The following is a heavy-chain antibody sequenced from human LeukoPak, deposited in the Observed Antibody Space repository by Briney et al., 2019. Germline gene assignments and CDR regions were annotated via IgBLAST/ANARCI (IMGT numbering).Heavy chain of an antibody. CDR1: GFTFSSYA. J-gene: IGHJ4*02. D-gene: IGHD2-15*01. V-gene: IGHV3-23*01. CDR2: ISGTGGRT. CDR3: AKSGVLAAIGEYFDY. Sequence: GGSLRLSCAASGFTFSSYAMSWVRQAPGKGLEWVSVISGTGGRTYYADSVKGRFTISRDNSKNTLYLQMNSLRAEDTAVYYCAKSGVLAAIGEYFDYWGQGTLVTASS.